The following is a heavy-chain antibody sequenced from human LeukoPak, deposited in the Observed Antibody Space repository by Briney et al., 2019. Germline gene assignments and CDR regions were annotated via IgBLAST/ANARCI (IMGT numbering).Heavy chain of an antibody. CDR1: GGSISSYY. CDR3: AGQRRYYYGSGKVLDV. J-gene: IGHJ6*04. V-gene: IGHV4-59*08. D-gene: IGHD3-10*01. Sequence: SETLSLTCTVSGGSISSYYWNWIRQPPGKGLEWIGYIYYSGTTNYNPSLKGRVSMSVDASKNQFSLKLSSVTAADTAVYYCAGQRRYYYGSGKVLDVWGKGTTVTISS. CDR2: IYYSGTT.